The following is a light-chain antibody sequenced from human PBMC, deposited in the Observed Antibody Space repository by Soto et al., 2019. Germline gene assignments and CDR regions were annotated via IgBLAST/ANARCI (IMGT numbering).Light chain of an antibody. Sequence: QSVLTQPPSVSGAPGQRVTISCTGSSSNFGAGYEVHWYKQLPGAAPTLVIFNNLNRPSGVPERFSGSKSGNSASLVISGLQAEDEADYYCQSFDSSLRVYVFGSGTKLTVL. J-gene: IGLJ1*01. CDR2: NNL. CDR1: SSNFGAGYE. V-gene: IGLV1-40*01. CDR3: QSFDSSLRVYV.